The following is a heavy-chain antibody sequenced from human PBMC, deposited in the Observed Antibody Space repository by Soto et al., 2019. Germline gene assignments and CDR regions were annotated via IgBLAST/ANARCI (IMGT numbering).Heavy chain of an antibody. V-gene: IGHV1-69*01. CDR2: IIPIFGTA. CDR1: GGTFSSYS. Sequence: QVQLVQSGAEVKKPGSSVKVSCKASGGTFSSYSMNWVRQAPGQGLEWMGEIIPIFGTANYAQKFQGRVTITADESTSTAYMELSSQRSEDTAVYYCARDGGRHSGGIDYWGQGTLVTVSS. J-gene: IGHJ4*02. CDR3: ARDGGRHSGGIDY. D-gene: IGHD1-26*01.